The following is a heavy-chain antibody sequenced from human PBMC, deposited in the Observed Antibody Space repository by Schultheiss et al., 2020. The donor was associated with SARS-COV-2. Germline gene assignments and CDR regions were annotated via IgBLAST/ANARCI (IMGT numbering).Heavy chain of an antibody. V-gene: IGHV4-59*12. J-gene: IGHJ6*02. CDR1: GDSISTYY. Sequence: SETLSLTCKVSGDSISTYYWSWIRQPPGKGLEWIGYIYYTGSTNYNPSLKSRVTMSVDTSKNQFSLKLSSVTAADTAVYYCAALRFLEWSKNYYYGMDVWGQGTTVTVSS. CDR3: AALRFLEWSKNYYYGMDV. D-gene: IGHD3-3*01. CDR2: IYYTGST.